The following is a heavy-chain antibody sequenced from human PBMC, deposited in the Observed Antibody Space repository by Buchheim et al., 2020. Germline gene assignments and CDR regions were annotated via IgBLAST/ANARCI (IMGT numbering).Heavy chain of an antibody. Sequence: QVQLVESGGGVVQPGRSLRLSCAASGFTFSSYGMHWVRQAPGKGLEWVAVISYDGSNKYYADSVKGRFTISRDNSKTTLYLQMNSLRAEDTAVYYCANPAIAARPVSDYYYYMDVWGKGTT. CDR3: ANPAIAARPVSDYYYYMDV. D-gene: IGHD6-6*01. J-gene: IGHJ6*03. CDR2: ISYDGSNK. CDR1: GFTFSSYG. V-gene: IGHV3-30*18.